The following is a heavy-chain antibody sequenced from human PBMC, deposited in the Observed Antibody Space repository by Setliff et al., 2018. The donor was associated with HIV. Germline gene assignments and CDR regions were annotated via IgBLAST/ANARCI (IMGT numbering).Heavy chain of an antibody. D-gene: IGHD3-3*01. J-gene: IGHJ6*03. CDR3: ARLEYYYYMDV. V-gene: IGHV4-39*01. CDR1: GGSISSSRYY. Sequence: LSLTCTVSGGSISSSRYYWGWIRQPPGKGLDWIGYIYYSGSTYYNPSLKSRVTISLDTTTNQFALKLSSVTAADTAVYYCARLEYYYYMDVWGKGTTVTVSS. CDR2: IYYSGST.